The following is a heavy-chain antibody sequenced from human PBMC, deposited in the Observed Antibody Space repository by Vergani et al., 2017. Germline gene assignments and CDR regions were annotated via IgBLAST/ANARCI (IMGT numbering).Heavy chain of an antibody. Sequence: QLQLQESGPGLVKPSETLSLTCTVSGGSITYGAFYWGWIRQSPGKGLEWIGSIYYSENKFYNPSLESRVTLSIDTTKNQFSLKLKSVTAADTAVYYCASDTHSGQRADRWVQGILVTVTS. V-gene: IGHV4-39*01. D-gene: IGHD6-19*01. CDR2: IYYSENK. CDR3: ASDTHSGQRADR. CDR1: GGSITYGAFY. J-gene: IGHJ5*02.